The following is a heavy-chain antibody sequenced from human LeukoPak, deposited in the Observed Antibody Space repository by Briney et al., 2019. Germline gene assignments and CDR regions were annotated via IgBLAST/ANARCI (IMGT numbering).Heavy chain of an antibody. CDR2: IYYSGST. CDR1: GGSISSYY. J-gene: IGHJ6*03. D-gene: IGHD1-26*01. V-gene: IGHV4-59*08. Sequence: SETLSLTCTVSGGSISSYYWSWIRQPPGKGLEWIGYIYYSGSTNYNPSLKSRVTISVDTSKNQFSLKLSSVTAADTAVYYCARVGGRSGSYFSYYYYYMDVWGKGTTVTVSS. CDR3: ARVGGRSGSYFSYYYYYMDV.